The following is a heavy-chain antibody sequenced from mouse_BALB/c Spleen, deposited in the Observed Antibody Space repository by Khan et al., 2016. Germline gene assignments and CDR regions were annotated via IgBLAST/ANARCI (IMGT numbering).Heavy chain of an antibody. V-gene: IGHV3-2*02. CDR1: GYSITSDYA. Sequence: EVQLQESGPGLVKPSQSLSLTCTVTGYSITSDYAWNWIRQYPGDKLEWMGYITYSGSTSYNPPLKSRISITRDTSKNQFFLQLNSVTTEDTATYCCARVGGAWFAYWGQGTLVTVSA. CDR2: ITYSGST. J-gene: IGHJ3*01. CDR3: ARVGGAWFAY.